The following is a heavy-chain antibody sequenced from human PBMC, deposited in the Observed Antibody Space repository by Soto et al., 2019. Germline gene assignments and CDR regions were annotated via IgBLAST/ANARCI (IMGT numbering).Heavy chain of an antibody. J-gene: IGHJ4*02. D-gene: IGHD5-18*01. CDR2: MYFGGSF. Sequence: SETLSLTCNVSGASVSHGYWSWIRQPPGKGLEWIGFMYFGGSFNYNPSLTSRATISVETSKNQFSMKLTSVTAADTAVYYCARGYGSNFDYWGQGTLVTVSS. CDR3: ARGYGSNFDY. CDR1: GASVSHGY. V-gene: IGHV4-59*02.